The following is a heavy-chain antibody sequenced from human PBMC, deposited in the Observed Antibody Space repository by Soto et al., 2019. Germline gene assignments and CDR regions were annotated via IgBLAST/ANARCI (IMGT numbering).Heavy chain of an antibody. CDR2: INPIVSMS. V-gene: IGHV1-69*02. CDR3: AKVPQLERPGLLFDY. D-gene: IGHD1-1*01. J-gene: IGHJ4*02. CDR1: GDTFSFYT. Sequence: SVKVSCKASGDTFSFYTINWVRQAPGLGLEWVGRINPIVSMSNYAQKFQGRVSMTADKSTSTAYMELRSLRSDDTAMYYCAKVPQLERPGLLFDYWGQGTLVTVSS.